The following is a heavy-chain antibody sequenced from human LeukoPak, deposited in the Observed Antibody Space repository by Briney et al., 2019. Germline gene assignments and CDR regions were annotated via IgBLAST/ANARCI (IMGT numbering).Heavy chain of an antibody. Sequence: SETLSLTCTVSGGSISSSSYYWGWIRQPPGKGLEWIGSIYYSGNTYYNPSLKSRVTISVDTSKDQFSLKLSSVTAADTAVYYCARLAHSSGWYFDYWGQGTLVTVSS. D-gene: IGHD6-19*01. CDR1: GGSISSSSYY. J-gene: IGHJ4*02. CDR3: ARLAHSSGWYFDY. V-gene: IGHV4-39*01. CDR2: IYYSGNT.